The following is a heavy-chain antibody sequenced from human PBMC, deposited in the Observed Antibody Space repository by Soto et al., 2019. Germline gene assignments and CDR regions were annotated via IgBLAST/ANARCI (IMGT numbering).Heavy chain of an antibody. CDR2: MYYSGST. J-gene: IGHJ5*02. Sequence: QLQLQESGPGLVKPSETLSLTCTVSGGSISSSSYYWVWIRQPLGKGLEWIGSMYYSGSTYYNPSLKSRVTISVDACKNQFSPRLSSVPAADAAVYYCARRGSWFDPWGQGTLVTVSS. D-gene: IGHD3-10*01. V-gene: IGHV4-39*01. CDR3: ARRGSWFDP. CDR1: GGSISSSSYY.